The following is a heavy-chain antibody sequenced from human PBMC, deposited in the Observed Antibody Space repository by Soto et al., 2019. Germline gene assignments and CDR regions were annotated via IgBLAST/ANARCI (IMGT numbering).Heavy chain of an antibody. CDR2: IYYSGST. J-gene: IGHJ6*02. Sequence: SETLSLTCTVSGGSIRSGGCYWSWIRQHPGKGLEWIGYIYYSGSTYYNPSLKSRVTISVDTSKNQFSLKLSSVTAADTAVYYCARPHGYCSGGSCPRHESPSEKTGYYGMDVWGQGTTVTVSS. CDR1: GGSIRSGGCY. D-gene: IGHD2-15*01. V-gene: IGHV4-31*03. CDR3: ARPHGYCSGGSCPRHESPSEKTGYYGMDV.